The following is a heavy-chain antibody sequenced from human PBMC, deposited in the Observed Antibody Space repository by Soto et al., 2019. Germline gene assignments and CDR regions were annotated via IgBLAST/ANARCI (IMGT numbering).Heavy chain of an antibody. Sequence: GESLKISCKASDYSFTSYWIAWVRQMPGQGLELMGIIYPSDSDTRYSPSFQGQVSISADKSITTAYLQWTSLRSSDTAIYYCARGRVASRTFDYWGQGTLVTVSS. D-gene: IGHD3-3*01. CDR3: ARGRVASRTFDY. V-gene: IGHV5-51*01. CDR1: DYSFTSYW. J-gene: IGHJ4*02. CDR2: IYPSDSDT.